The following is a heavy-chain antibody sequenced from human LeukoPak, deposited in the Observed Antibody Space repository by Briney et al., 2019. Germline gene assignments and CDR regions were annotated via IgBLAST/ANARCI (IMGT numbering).Heavy chain of an antibody. CDR3: ARAGSYRRTTTP. CDR1: GGSISPYY. Sequence: PSETLSLTCAVSGGSISPYYWMWIRQPPGKGLEWIGYISYSGSTSFNPSLKSRVTISLDTSTNQVSLKLRSVTAADTAVYYCARAGSYRRTTTPWGQGTLVTVSS. V-gene: IGHV4-59*01. J-gene: IGHJ4*02. CDR2: ISYSGST. D-gene: IGHD4-17*01.